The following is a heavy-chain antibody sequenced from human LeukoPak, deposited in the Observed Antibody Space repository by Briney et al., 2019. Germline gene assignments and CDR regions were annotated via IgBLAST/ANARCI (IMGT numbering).Heavy chain of an antibody. J-gene: IGHJ4*02. CDR1: GFTFSSYW. D-gene: IGHD1-26*01. CDR2: INSDGSGT. V-gene: IGHV3-74*01. Sequence: GGSLRLSCAASGFTFSSYWMHWVRQAPGKGLVWVSRINSDGSGTSYADSVKGRFTISRDNAKNTLYLQMNSLRAEDTAVYYCAREPPGWVNDYWGQGTLVTVSS. CDR3: AREPPGWVNDY.